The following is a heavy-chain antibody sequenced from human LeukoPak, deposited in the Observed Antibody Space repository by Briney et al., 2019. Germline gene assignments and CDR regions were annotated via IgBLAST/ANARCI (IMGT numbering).Heavy chain of an antibody. V-gene: IGHV4-31*02. Sequence: KGLKCIGYIYYSGSTYYNPSLKSRVPISVDTSKYQFPLKLSSVTAADTAVYYCARDVEVYYYDSRVIRYFDLWGRGTLVTVSS. D-gene: IGHD3-22*01. J-gene: IGHJ2*01. CDR2: IYYSGST. CDR3: ARDVEVYYYDSRVIRYFDL.